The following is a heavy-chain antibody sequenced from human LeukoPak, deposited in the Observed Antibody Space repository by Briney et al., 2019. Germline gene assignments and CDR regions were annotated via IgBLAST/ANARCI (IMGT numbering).Heavy chain of an antibody. D-gene: IGHD4-17*01. CDR3: ARVEDGDYFDY. Sequence: GGSLRLSCAASGFTFRNYAMSWVRQAPGKGLEWVSGVRGSGGSTYYADSVRGRFTISKDNSKNTLYLQMNSLRAEDTAVYYCARVEDGDYFDYWGQGTLVTVSS. CDR1: GFTFRNYA. CDR2: VRGSGGST. V-gene: IGHV3-23*01. J-gene: IGHJ4*02.